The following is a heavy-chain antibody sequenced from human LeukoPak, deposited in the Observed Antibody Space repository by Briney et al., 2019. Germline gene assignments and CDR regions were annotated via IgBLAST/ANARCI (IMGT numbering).Heavy chain of an antibody. J-gene: IGHJ5*02. Sequence: GGSLRLSCAASGFTFSSYAMSWVRQAPGKGLEWVSSISGSGGSTYYADSVKGRFTISRDNSKNMLYLHMNTLRADDTALYYCAKTRNLSTWGQGTLVTVSS. CDR3: AKTRNLST. V-gene: IGHV3-23*01. CDR2: ISGSGGST. CDR1: GFTFSSYA.